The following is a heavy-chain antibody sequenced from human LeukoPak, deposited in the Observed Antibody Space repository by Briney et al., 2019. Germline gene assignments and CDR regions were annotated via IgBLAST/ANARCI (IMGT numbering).Heavy chain of an antibody. Sequence: GGSLRLSCAASGFTFSSYWMHWVRQAPGKGLVWVSRINSDGSSRFYADSVKGRFTISRDNSKNTLYLQMNSLRAEDTAVYYCAKGHSSGLWGRFDYWGQGTLVTVSS. CDR2: INSDGSSR. CDR1: GFTFSSYW. V-gene: IGHV3-74*01. D-gene: IGHD6-19*01. J-gene: IGHJ4*02. CDR3: AKGHSSGLWGRFDY.